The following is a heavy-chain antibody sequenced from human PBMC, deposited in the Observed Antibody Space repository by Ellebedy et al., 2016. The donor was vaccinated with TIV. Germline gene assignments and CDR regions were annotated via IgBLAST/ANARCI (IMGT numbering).Heavy chain of an antibody. CDR1: GYTFTDYY. Sequence: ASVKVSCKASGYTFTDYYMHWVRQAPGQGLEWMGWINPDSGATKYAQKFQGRVTLTMDTSIRTAYMELSRLQSDDAAVYYCARDDHLAVAAPIKWFDPWGQGTLVTVSS. CDR2: INPDSGAT. CDR3: ARDDHLAVAAPIKWFDP. D-gene: IGHD2-15*01. J-gene: IGHJ5*02. V-gene: IGHV1-2*02.